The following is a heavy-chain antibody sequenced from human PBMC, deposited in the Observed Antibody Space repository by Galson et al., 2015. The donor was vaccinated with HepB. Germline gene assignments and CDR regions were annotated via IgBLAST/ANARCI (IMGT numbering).Heavy chain of an antibody. CDR1: GFTFSSYG. J-gene: IGHJ4*02. Sequence: SLRLSCAASGFTFSSYGMHWVRQAPGKGLEWVAVIWYDGSNKYYADSVKGRFTISRDNSKNTLYLQMNSLRAEDTAVYYCAKGQPITMIVVVIVPFDYWGQGTLVTVSS. CDR2: IWYDGSNK. V-gene: IGHV3-33*06. CDR3: AKGQPITMIVVVIVPFDY. D-gene: IGHD3-22*01.